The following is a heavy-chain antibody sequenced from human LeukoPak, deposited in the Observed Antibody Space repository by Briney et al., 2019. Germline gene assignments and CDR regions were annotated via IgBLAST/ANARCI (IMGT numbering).Heavy chain of an antibody. CDR3: ARVGTAMATGPFDY. J-gene: IGHJ4*02. D-gene: IGHD5-18*01. Sequence: GALRLSCAASGFTFSSYWMHWVRQAPGKGLVWVSRINSDGSSTSYADSVKGRFTISRDNAKNTLYLQMNSLRAEDAAVYYCARVGTAMATGPFDYWGQGTLVTVSS. CDR2: INSDGSST. V-gene: IGHV3-74*01. CDR1: GFTFSSYW.